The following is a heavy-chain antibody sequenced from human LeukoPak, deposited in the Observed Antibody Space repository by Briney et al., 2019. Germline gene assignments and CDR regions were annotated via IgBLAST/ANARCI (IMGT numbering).Heavy chain of an antibody. CDR3: ARRPIVGATSWFDP. D-gene: IGHD1-26*01. V-gene: IGHV1-18*01. CDR1: GYTFTSYG. J-gene: IGHJ5*02. CDR2: ISAYNGNT. Sequence: GASVKVSCKASGYTFTSYGISRVRQAPGQGLEWMGWISAYNGNTNYAQTLQGRVTMTTDTSTSTAYMELRSLRSDDTAVYYCARRPIVGATSWFDPWGQGTLVTVSS.